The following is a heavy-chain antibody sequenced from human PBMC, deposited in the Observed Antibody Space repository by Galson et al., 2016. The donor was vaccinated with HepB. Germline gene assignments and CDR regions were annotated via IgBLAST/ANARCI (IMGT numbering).Heavy chain of an antibody. V-gene: IGHV1-69*13. Sequence: SVKVSCKASGETFSSYLISWVRQAPGQGLEWMGGIIPIFGTANYAQKFQGRVTITADEFRNTAYMELSSLRSEDTAVYSCAREIGIAGASQGVFDIWGQGTRVSVSS. J-gene: IGHJ3*02. CDR1: GETFSSYL. CDR3: AREIGIAGASQGVFDI. CDR2: IIPIFGTA. D-gene: IGHD1-26*01.